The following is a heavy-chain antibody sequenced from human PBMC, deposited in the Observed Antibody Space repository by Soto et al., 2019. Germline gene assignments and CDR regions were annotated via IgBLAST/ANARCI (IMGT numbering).Heavy chain of an antibody. Sequence: QVQLVQSGAEVKKPGASVKVSCKASGYTFTSYGISWVRQAPGQGLEWMGWISAYNGNKNTNYAQKLQGRVTMTTXTXSSTAYMELRSLRSDDTAVYYCARDRRTGTTISFDYWGQGALVTVSS. D-gene: IGHD1-1*01. CDR2: ISAYNGNKNT. J-gene: IGHJ4*02. CDR1: GYTFTSYG. CDR3: ARDRRTGTTISFDY. V-gene: IGHV1-18*01.